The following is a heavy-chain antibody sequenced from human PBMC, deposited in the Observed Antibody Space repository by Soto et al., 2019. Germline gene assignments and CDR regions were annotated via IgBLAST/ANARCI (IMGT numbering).Heavy chain of an antibody. D-gene: IGHD5-18*01. CDR3: ARGGPYNYGPRGSRVADF. J-gene: IGHJ4*02. Sequence: EVQLVESGGGLVKPGGSLRLSCISSGFTFRTYTMNWVRQAPGKGLEWVSGIRGFSPYTFYAESVKGRFTISRDNAKNTLSLQMSSLRVEDTAMYYCARGGPYNYGPRGSRVADFWGQGTLVTVSS. V-gene: IGHV3-21*01. CDR2: IRGFSPYT. CDR1: GFTFRTYT.